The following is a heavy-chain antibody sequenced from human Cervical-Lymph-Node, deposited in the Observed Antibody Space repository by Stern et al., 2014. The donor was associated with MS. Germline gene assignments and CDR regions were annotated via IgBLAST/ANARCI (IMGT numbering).Heavy chain of an antibody. Sequence: MQLVESGGGVVQPGRSLRLSCEASGVTLTNYALHWVRQAPGKGLEWLAFVSYDGSNKYYADSAKGRFTISRDNSKNTVYLQMDSLRPEDTALYFCARAGTNGWYGSSYFDYWGQGTLVIVSS. J-gene: IGHJ4*02. D-gene: IGHD6-19*01. CDR2: VSYDGSNK. CDR1: GVTLTNYA. CDR3: ARAGTNGWYGSSYFDY. V-gene: IGHV3-30-3*01.